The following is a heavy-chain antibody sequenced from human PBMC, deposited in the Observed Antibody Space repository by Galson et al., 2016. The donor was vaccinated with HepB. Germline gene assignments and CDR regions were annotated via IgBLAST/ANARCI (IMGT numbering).Heavy chain of an antibody. J-gene: IGHJ4*01. CDR2: ISPHNGDK. CDR1: GYTFDLYG. D-gene: IGHD3-22*01. Sequence: SCKASGYTFDLYGVSWVRQAPGHGFEWMGWISPHNGDKKFAQKFQGRLTMTTDTSTNTAYMELRRLRIDDSAVYFCARSGHRSGSPHKYSTPLFDFWGQGTLITVSS. CDR3: ARSGHRSGSPHKYSTPLFDF. V-gene: IGHV1-18*04.